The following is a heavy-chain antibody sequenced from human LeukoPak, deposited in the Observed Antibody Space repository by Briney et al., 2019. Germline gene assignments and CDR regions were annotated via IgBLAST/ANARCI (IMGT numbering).Heavy chain of an antibody. D-gene: IGHD2-21*02. CDR1: GFTFSSYS. CDR2: ISSSSTTI. V-gene: IGHV3-48*02. CDR3: ARDAVAYCGGDCCWPFGY. Sequence: GGSLRLSCAASGFTFSSYSMNWVRQAPGKGLEWVSYISSSSTTIYYADSVKGRFTISRDNAKNSLYLQMNSLRDEDTAVYYCARDAVAYCGGDCCWPFGYWGQGTLVTVSS. J-gene: IGHJ4*02.